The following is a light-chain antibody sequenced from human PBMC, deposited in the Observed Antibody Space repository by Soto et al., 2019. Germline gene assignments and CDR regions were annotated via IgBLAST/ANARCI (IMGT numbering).Light chain of an antibody. CDR3: QQYDNLPLT. CDR1: QDIKNY. CDR2: DAS. V-gene: IGKV1-33*01. Sequence: DIQMTQSPSSLSASVGDRVTITCQASQDIKNYLNWYQQKSGKAPKLLIYDASDLETVVPSRFRGSGSGTDFTFTIHSLQPEDIATYYCQQYDNLPLTFGGGTKVEIK. J-gene: IGKJ4*01.